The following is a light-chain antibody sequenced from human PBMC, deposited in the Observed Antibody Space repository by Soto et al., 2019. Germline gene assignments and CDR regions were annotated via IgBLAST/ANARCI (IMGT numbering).Light chain of an antibody. CDR1: QSVSTN. CDR2: GAS. J-gene: IGKJ4*01. Sequence: VMTQSPAILSVSPGERATLSCRASQSVSTNVAWYQQIPGQTPRLLIYGASTRATGIPVRFSGSGSGTEFTLTISSLQSEDFAVYYCQRYNNWPLTFGGGTKVDIK. V-gene: IGKV3-15*01. CDR3: QRYNNWPLT.